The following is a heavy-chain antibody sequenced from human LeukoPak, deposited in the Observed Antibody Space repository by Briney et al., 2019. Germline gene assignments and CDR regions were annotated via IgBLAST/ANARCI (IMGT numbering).Heavy chain of an antibody. V-gene: IGHV3-48*03. Sequence: GGSLRLSCAASGFAVSSYEMNWIRQAPGKGLEWVAYISTSGNVIYYADSVKGRFTISRDNAKNTMYLQMNSLRIEDTAFYYCAKGVDNTGRLRWFDSWGQGPRVTVSS. CDR3: AKGVDNTGRLRWFDS. J-gene: IGHJ5*01. D-gene: IGHD1-1*01. CDR1: GFAVSSYE. CDR2: ISTSGNVI.